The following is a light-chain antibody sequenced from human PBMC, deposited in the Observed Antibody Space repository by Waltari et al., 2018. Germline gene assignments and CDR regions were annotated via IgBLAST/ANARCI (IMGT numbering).Light chain of an antibody. CDR2: RNT. V-gene: IGLV1-47*01. CDR3: AVWDDALSGAV. J-gene: IGLJ3*02. CDR1: RSNIRTNY. Sequence: QSVVTQPPPASGTPGQRAPILCFRRRSNIRTNYVYWYQQPPGTAPKRFIHRNTPRPSGVPDRFSGSKSGNSASLAISDLRSKDEADYYCAVWDDALSGAVFGGGTKLTVL.